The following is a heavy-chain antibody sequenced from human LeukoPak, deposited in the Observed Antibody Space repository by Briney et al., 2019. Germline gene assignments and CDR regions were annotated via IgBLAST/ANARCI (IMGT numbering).Heavy chain of an antibody. CDR1: GFTFSSYA. J-gene: IGHJ4*02. Sequence: PGGSLRLSCAASGFTFSSYAMSWVRQAPGKGLEGVSAISGSGGSTYYADSVKGRFTISRDNSKNTLYLQMNSLRAEDTAVYYCAKDPARIAAAGTGYGYWGQGTLVTVSS. CDR3: AKDPARIAAAGTGYGY. D-gene: IGHD6-13*01. CDR2: ISGSGGST. V-gene: IGHV3-23*01.